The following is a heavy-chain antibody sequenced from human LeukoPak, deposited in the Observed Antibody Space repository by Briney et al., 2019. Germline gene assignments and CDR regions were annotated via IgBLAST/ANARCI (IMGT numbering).Heavy chain of an antibody. CDR3: ARGSTYYESSGQVPFDY. J-gene: IGHJ4*02. CDR1: GVSISNYY. V-gene: IGHV4-59*01. D-gene: IGHD3-22*01. CDR2: IYYSGST. Sequence: SETLSLTCTVSGVSISNYYWSWIRQPPGKGLEWIGYIYYSGSTNYNPSLESRVIISVDTSKNQFSLKLSSVAAADTAVYYCARGSTYYESSGQVPFDYWAREPWSPSPQ.